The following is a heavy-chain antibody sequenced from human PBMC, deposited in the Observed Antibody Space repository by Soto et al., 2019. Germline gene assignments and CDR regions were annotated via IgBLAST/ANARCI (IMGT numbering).Heavy chain of an antibody. Sequence: PGGSLRLSCAASGFTFSSDWMHWVRQAPGKGLEWVSRISSDSSSINYADSVKGRFTISRDKAKNTLYLQMNSLRAEDTAVYYCARWKTGTAFDYWGQGTLVTVSS. CDR2: ISSDSSSI. CDR1: GFTFSSDW. V-gene: IGHV3-74*01. CDR3: ARWKTGTAFDY. J-gene: IGHJ4*02. D-gene: IGHD1-1*01.